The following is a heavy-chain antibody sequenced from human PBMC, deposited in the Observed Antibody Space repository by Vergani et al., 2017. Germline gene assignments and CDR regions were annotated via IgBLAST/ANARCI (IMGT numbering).Heavy chain of an antibody. CDR2: ISSSSSYI. CDR3: AGGPASTGDNEDY. V-gene: IGHV3-21*01. Sequence: EVQLLESGGGLVKPGGSLRLSCAASGFTFSSYSMNWVRQAPGKGLEWVSSISSSSSYIHYADSVKGRFTISRDNAKNSLYLQMNSLRAEDTAVYYCAGGPASTGDNEDYWGQGTLVTVSS. CDR1: GFTFSSYS. D-gene: IGHD7-27*01. J-gene: IGHJ4*02.